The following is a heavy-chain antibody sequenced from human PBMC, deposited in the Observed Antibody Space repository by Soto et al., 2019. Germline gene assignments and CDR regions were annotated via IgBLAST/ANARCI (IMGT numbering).Heavy chain of an antibody. Sequence: SVKVSCKASGFTFTSSAMQWVRQARGQRLEWIGWIVVGSGSTSYAQKFQGRVTMTRDTSTSTVYMELSSLRSEDTAVYYCANLGYCSSTSCHAYWGQGTLVTVSS. J-gene: IGHJ4*02. CDR2: IVVGSGST. CDR3: ANLGYCSSTSCHAY. V-gene: IGHV1-58*02. D-gene: IGHD2-2*01. CDR1: GFTFTSSA.